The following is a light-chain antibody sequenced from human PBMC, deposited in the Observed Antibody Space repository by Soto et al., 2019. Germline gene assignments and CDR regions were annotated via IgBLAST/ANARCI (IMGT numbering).Light chain of an antibody. J-gene: IGKJ2*01. CDR2: GAS. CDR1: QSVSSN. V-gene: IGKV3-15*01. Sequence: EIVMTQSPATLSVSPGERATLSCRASQSVSSNLAWYQQKPGQAPRLLIYGASTRATGIPARFSGSGSGTESPLTISSLQSEDFAVYYCQQYNNWPLYTFGQGTKLEIK. CDR3: QQYNNWPLYT.